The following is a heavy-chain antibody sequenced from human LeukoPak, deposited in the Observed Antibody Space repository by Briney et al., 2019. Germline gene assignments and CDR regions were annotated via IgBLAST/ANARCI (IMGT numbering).Heavy chain of an antibody. CDR1: GYTFTSYG. D-gene: IGHD4-11*01. CDR3: ARASSNYAPSLLDY. V-gene: IGHV1-18*01. J-gene: IGHJ4*02. Sequence: VASVKVSCKASGYTFTSYGISLVRQAPGQGLEWMGWISAYNGNTNYAQKLQGRVTMTTDTSTSTAYMELRSLRSDDTAVYYCARASSNYAPSLLDYWGQGTLVTVSS. CDR2: ISAYNGNT.